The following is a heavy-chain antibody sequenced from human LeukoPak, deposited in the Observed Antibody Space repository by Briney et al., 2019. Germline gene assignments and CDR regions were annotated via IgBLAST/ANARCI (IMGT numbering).Heavy chain of an antibody. CDR1: GGSFSGYY. CDR3: ARDLFLRGVPGWFDP. CDR2: IHYSGRT. D-gene: IGHD3-10*01. J-gene: IGHJ5*02. V-gene: IGHV4-34*01. Sequence: PSETLSLTCAVYGGSFSGYYWSWIRQSPGKGLEWIGNIHYSGRTYYNPSLKSRVTISVDTSKNQFSLKLSSVTAADTAFYYCARDLFLRGVPGWFDPWGQGTLVTVSS.